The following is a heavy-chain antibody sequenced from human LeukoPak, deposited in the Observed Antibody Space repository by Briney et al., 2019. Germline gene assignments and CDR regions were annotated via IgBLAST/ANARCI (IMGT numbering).Heavy chain of an antibody. Sequence: SSETLSLTCTVSGGSLSSYYWSWTRQPPGNGLEWIGYIYSSGSTNYNPSLKSRVTLSLDTSRNQFSLKLTSVTAADRAVYYCARDVYCCGDCSYFDSWGGGTLVPVSS. V-gene: IGHV4-59*01. CDR3: ARDVYCCGDCSYFDS. CDR1: GGSLSSYY. CDR2: IYSSGST. D-gene: IGHD2-21*02. J-gene: IGHJ4*02.